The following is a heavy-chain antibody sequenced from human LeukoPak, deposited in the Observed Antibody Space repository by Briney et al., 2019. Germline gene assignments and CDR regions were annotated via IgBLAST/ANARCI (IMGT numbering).Heavy chain of an antibody. V-gene: IGHV3-48*01. CDR1: GFNFNVYS. D-gene: IGHD3-3*01. J-gene: IGHJ4*02. CDR2: MTSDSNTI. Sequence: GGSLRLSCSASGFNFNVYSMNWFRQAPAKGLEWISYMTSDSNTIYYADSVRGRFTISRDNAKKSVYLELSNLRADDTAMYYCARSTEWFADYWGQGTLVTVSS. CDR3: ARSTEWFADY.